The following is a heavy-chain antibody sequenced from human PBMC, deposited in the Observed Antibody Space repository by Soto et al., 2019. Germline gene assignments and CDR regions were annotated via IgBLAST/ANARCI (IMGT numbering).Heavy chain of an antibody. CDR1: GFTFSDYY. J-gene: IGHJ4*02. V-gene: IGHV3-11*04. CDR2: ISSSGTGI. CDR3: ARESEDLTSNFDY. Sequence: GGSLRLSCAASGFTFSDYYMIWIRQAPGKGLEWVSYISSSGTGIYYGDSMKGRFTISRDNAKNSLYLEMNSLRAEDTAVYYCARESEDLTSNFDYWGQGTLVTVSS.